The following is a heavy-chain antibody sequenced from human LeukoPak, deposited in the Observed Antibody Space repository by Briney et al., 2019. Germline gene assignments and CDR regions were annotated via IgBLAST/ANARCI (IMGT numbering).Heavy chain of an antibody. V-gene: IGHV3-23*01. CDR2: ISGSGGST. CDR3: AKDRNSGGWYGELRDY. J-gene: IGHJ4*02. D-gene: IGHD6-19*01. CDR1: GFTFSSYA. Sequence: GGSLRLSCAASGFTFSSYAMNWVRQAPGKGLEWVSTISGSGGSTDYADSVKGRFTISRDNSKNTLYLQMNSLRAEDTAVYYCAKDRNSGGWYGELRDYWGQGTLVTVSS.